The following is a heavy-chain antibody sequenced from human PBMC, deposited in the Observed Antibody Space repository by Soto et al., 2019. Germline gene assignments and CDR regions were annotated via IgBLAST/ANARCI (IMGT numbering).Heavy chain of an antibody. CDR2: ISYDGSNK. CDR3: AKEKSGSYFNY. D-gene: IGHD1-26*01. CDR1: GFTFSSYG. J-gene: IGHJ4*02. V-gene: IGHV3-30*18. Sequence: QVQLVESGGGVVQPGRSLRLSCAASGFTFSSYGMHWVRQAPGKGLEWVAVISYDGSNKYYADSVKSRFTISRDNSKNTLYLQMNSLRAEDTAVYYCAKEKSGSYFNYWGQGTLVTVSS.